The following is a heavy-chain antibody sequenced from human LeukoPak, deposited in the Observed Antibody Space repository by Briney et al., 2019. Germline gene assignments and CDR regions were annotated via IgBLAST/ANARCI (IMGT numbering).Heavy chain of an antibody. CDR2: IIPIFGTA. V-gene: IGHV1-69*13. J-gene: IGHJ4*02. CDR3: ASRPDDYGDYVWVY. CDR1: GGTFSSYA. Sequence: ASVKVSCKASGGTFSSYAISWVRQAPGQGLEWMGGIIPIFGTANYAQKFQGRVTITADESTSTAYMELSSLRSEDTAVYYCASRPDDYGDYVWVYWGQRTLVTVSS. D-gene: IGHD4-17*01.